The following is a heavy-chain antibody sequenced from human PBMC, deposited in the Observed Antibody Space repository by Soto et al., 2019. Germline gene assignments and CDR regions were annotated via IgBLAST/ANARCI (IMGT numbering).Heavy chain of an antibody. Sequence: SETLSLTCAVYGGSFSGYYWSWIRQPPGKGLEWIGEINHSGSTNYNPSLKSRVTISVDTSKNQFSLKLSSVTAADTAVYYCARGQRVGYCSSTSCYKLDYWGQGTLVTVSS. V-gene: IGHV4-34*01. J-gene: IGHJ4*02. D-gene: IGHD2-2*02. CDR1: GGSFSGYY. CDR2: INHSGST. CDR3: ARGQRVGYCSSTSCYKLDY.